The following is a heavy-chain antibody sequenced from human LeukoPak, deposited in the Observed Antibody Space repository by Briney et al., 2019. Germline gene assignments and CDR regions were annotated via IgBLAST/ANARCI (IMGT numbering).Heavy chain of an antibody. CDR1: GFSFSTYR. D-gene: IGHD6-6*01. V-gene: IGHV3-21*01. Sequence: PGGSLRLSCAASGFSFSTYRMHWVRQAPGEGLEWVSSISTGSTYVYYADSVKGRFTISRDNAKNSLYLQMNSLRAEDTAVYYCARAAGIAARRGAFDIWGQGTMVTVSS. CDR2: ISTGSTYV. CDR3: ARAAGIAARRGAFDI. J-gene: IGHJ3*02.